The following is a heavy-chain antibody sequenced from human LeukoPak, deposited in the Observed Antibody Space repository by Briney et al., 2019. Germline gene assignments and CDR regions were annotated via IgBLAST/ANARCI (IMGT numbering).Heavy chain of an antibody. V-gene: IGHV3-30-3*01. J-gene: IGHJ4*02. D-gene: IGHD6-19*01. Sequence: PGRSLRLSCAASGFTFGSYAMHWVRQAPGKGLEWVAVISYDGSNKYYADSVKGRFTISRDNSKNTLYLQMNSLRAEDTAVYYCARDRTRIAVPFDYWGQGTLVTVSS. CDR1: GFTFGSYA. CDR2: ISYDGSNK. CDR3: ARDRTRIAVPFDY.